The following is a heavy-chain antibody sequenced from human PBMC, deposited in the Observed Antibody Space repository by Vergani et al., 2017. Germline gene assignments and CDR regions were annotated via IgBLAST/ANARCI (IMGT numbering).Heavy chain of an antibody. Sequence: EVELVESGGGLVQPGGSLRLSCAASGVTFNEYWMHWARQVPGKGLVWVSGMNGDGDTISYADSVKGRFTISRDNAKNTLFLQMNSLRAEVTAVYYCARARKFRFGVVWENWFDPWGQGTLVTVSS. J-gene: IGHJ5*02. CDR1: GVTFNEYW. CDR2: MNGDGDTI. CDR3: ARARKFRFGVVWENWFDP. V-gene: IGHV3-74*01. D-gene: IGHD3-3*01.